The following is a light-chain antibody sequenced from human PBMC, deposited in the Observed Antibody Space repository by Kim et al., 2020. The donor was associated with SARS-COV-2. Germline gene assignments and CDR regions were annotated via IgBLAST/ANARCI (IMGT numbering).Light chain of an antibody. CDR1: QSINTY. CDR3: QQSYSAPIT. J-gene: IGKJ5*01. V-gene: IGKV1-39*01. CDR2: GSS. Sequence: DIQMTQSPSSLSASVGDRVTITCRASQSINTYLNWYQQKPRKAPKLLIFGSSSLQSGVPSRFSGSGSGTDFTLTISSLQPEDFATYYCQQSYSAPITFGQGTRLEIK.